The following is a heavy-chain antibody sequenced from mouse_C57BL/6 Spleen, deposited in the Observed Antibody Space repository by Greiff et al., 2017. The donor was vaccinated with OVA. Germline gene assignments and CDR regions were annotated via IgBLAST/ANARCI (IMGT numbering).Heavy chain of an antibody. V-gene: IGHV1-81*01. D-gene: IGHD2-4*01. CDR3: ARGDYDYDKDYFDY. CDR2: IYPRSGNT. Sequence: VQLVESGAELARPGASVKLSCKASGYTFTSYGIRWVKQRTGQGLEWIGEIYPRSGNTYYNEKFKGKATLTADKSSSTAYMELRSLTSEDSAVYFGARGDYDYDKDYFDYWGQGPTLTVSS. J-gene: IGHJ2*01. CDR1: GYTFTSYG.